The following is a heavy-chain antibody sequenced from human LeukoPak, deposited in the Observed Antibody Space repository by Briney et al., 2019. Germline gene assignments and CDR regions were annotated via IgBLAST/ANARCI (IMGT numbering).Heavy chain of an antibody. J-gene: IGHJ4*02. CDR2: IYSGGNT. CDR1: GFTFDDYG. Sequence: GGSLRLSCAASGFTFDDYGMSWVRQAPGKGLEWVSFIYSGGNTYYADSVKGRFTISRDNSKNTVHLQMNSLRAEDTAMYYCARRAGDYSHPYDYWGQGTLVTVSS. D-gene: IGHD3-22*01. V-gene: IGHV3-53*01. CDR3: ARRAGDYSHPYDY.